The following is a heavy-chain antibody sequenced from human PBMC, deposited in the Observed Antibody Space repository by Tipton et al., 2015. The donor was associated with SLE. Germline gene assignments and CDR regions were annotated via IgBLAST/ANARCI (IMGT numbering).Heavy chain of an antibody. CDR3: ARKYGRGQEAAFDL. D-gene: IGHD3-10*01. Sequence: TLSLTCTVSGDTIDGNTYFWDWIRQPPGKGLMLIGSISYSGATSYNPSLKSRVTISVDTSKNQFSLRLYSVTAADTAVYYCARKYGRGQEAAFDLWGQGTILIVSS. CDR2: ISYSGAT. V-gene: IGHV4-39*07. CDR1: GDTIDGNTYF. J-gene: IGHJ3*01.